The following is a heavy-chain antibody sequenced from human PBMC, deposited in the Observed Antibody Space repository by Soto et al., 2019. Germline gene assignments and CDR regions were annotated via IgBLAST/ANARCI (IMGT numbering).Heavy chain of an antibody. CDR2: IYYSGST. D-gene: IGHD2-8*01. V-gene: IGHV4-61*05. Sequence: SETLSLTCTVSGGSISSSSYYWGWIRQPPGKGLEWIGDIYYSGSTNYNPSLKSRVTISVDTSKNQFSLKLSSVTAAGTAVYYCARQWGTDAFDIWGQGTMVTVSS. CDR1: GGSISSSSYY. CDR3: ARQWGTDAFDI. J-gene: IGHJ3*02.